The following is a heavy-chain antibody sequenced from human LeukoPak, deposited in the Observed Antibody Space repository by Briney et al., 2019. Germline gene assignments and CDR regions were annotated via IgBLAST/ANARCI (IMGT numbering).Heavy chain of an antibody. J-gene: IGHJ4*02. CDR2: ISYDGSNK. D-gene: IGHD3-9*01. CDR3: ASLDILTGYYDY. CDR1: GFTFSSYG. Sequence: QPGGSLRLSCAASGFTFSSYGMHWVRQAPGKGLEWVAVISYDGSNKYYADSVKGRFTISRDNSKNTLYLQMNSLRAEDTAVYYCASLDILTGYYDYWGQGTLVTVSS. V-gene: IGHV3-30*03.